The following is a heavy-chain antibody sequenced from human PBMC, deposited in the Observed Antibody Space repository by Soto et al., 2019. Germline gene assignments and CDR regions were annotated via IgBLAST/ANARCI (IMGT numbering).Heavy chain of an antibody. CDR2: INHSGST. CDR3: ARVYYGSEDY. Sequence: QVQLQQWGAGLVKPSETLSLTCAVYGGSFSGYYWSWIRQPPGKGLEWIGEINHSGSTNYNPSLKSRVTISVDASKDQFSLKLSSVTAADTAVSYGARVYYGSEDYWGQGTLVTVSS. V-gene: IGHV4-34*01. J-gene: IGHJ4*02. D-gene: IGHD3-10*01. CDR1: GGSFSGYY.